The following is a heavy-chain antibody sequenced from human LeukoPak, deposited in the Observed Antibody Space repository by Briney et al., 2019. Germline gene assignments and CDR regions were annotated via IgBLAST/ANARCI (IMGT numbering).Heavy chain of an antibody. CDR1: GFAFNTHS. D-gene: IGHD3-3*01. CDR2: ISSTSNPI. V-gene: IGHV3-48*01. CDR3: ARDGRRFLEWSMRDYYYYYYMDV. J-gene: IGHJ6*03. Sequence: GGSLRLSCAASGFAFNTHSMNWVRQGPGKGLEWVSYISSTSNPIYYADSVKGRFTISRDNAKSTLYLQMNSLRAEDTAVYYCARDGRRFLEWSMRDYYYYYYMDVWGKGTTVTVSS.